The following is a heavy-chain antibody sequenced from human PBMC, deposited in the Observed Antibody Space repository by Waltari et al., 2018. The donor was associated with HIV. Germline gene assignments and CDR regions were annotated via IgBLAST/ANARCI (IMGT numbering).Heavy chain of an antibody. D-gene: IGHD3-22*01. CDR3: ARFDYDSKVDY. Sequence: EVQLVESGGGLVKPGGSLRLSCAASGFPFGRYSMNWVRQAPGKGLEWVSSISSSSSYIYYADSVKGRFTISRDNAKNSLYLQMNSLRAEDTAVYYCARFDYDSKVDYWGQGTLVTVSS. CDR2: ISSSSSYI. V-gene: IGHV3-21*01. CDR1: GFPFGRYS. J-gene: IGHJ4*02.